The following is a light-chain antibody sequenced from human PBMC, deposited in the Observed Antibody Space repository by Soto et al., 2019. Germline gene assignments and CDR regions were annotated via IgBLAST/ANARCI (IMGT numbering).Light chain of an antibody. CDR3: QQYNNWPQSAGT. CDR1: QSVSSN. CDR2: CAS. V-gene: IGKV3-15*01. Sequence: XILMTQSPSTLSVSPGERATLSCRSSQSVSSNLAWYQQKPGQAPRLLMYCASTMATGIPARFSGSGSGTEFTITISSMQYEDFAVYYCQQYNNWPQSAGTFGQGTKVDIK. J-gene: IGKJ1*01.